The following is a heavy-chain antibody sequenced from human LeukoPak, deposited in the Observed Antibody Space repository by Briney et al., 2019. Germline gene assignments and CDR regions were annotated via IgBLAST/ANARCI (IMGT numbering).Heavy chain of an antibody. CDR3: ATLTKPIDY. D-gene: IGHD2-8*01. V-gene: IGHV3-74*01. J-gene: IGHJ4*02. CDR2: INSDGSST. Sequence: GGSLRLSCAASGFTFGTYWMHWVRQAPGKGLVWVSRINSDGSSTSYADSVKGRFTISRDNAKNTLYLQMNSLGAEDTAVYYCATLTKPIDYWGQGILVTVSS. CDR1: GFTFGTYW.